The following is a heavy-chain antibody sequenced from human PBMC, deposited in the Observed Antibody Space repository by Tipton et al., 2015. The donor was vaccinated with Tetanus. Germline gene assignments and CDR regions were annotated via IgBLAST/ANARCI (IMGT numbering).Heavy chain of an antibody. V-gene: IGHV3-49*03. Sequence: SLRLSCTTSGFTFGDHGMLWFRQAPGKALQWVGLIRSEGYGGTIQYDGSVSGRCTISRDDSNSIAYLQIDGLRTEDTAVYYCARGMGISGWSPDYWGQGTLVTVSS. J-gene: IGHJ4*02. CDR1: GFTFGDHG. CDR3: ARGMGISGWSPDY. D-gene: IGHD6-19*01. CDR2: IRSEGYGGTI.